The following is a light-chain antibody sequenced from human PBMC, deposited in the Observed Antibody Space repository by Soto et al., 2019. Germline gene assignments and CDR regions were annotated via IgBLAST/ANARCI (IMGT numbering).Light chain of an antibody. Sequence: DVQMTQSPSFLSASVGDKVIITCRASQSIGGRLSWYQQRPGKAPSLLIYGASYLQDGVPSRFSGSGSVTNFGLTITNLQPEDFATYFCQQSKSLPLTFGGGTEVEI. V-gene: IGKV1-39*01. CDR3: QQSKSLPLT. CDR2: GAS. CDR1: QSIGGR. J-gene: IGKJ4*01.